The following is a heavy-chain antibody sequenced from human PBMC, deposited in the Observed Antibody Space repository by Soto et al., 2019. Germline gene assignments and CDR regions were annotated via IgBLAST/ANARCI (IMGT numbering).Heavy chain of an antibody. Sequence: PGLSLRLSWTASGLTFISHGMHRVRQAPWKGLEYVSAISSNGGSTYYANSVKGRFTISRDNSKNTLYLQMGSLRAEDMAVYYCARGGGYYFDYWGQGTLVTVSS. V-gene: IGHV3-64*01. CDR3: ARGGGYYFDY. CDR2: ISSNGGST. J-gene: IGHJ4*02. CDR1: GLTFISHG.